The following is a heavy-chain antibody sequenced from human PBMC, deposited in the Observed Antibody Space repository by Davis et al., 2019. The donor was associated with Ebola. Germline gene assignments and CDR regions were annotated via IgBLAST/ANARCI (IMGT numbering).Heavy chain of an antibody. CDR1: GYRFDNFW. Sequence: GASLKISCKGSGYRFDNFWIGWVRQMPGRGLEWLGIIYPGDSDTRYSPSFQGQVTISADKSINTAYLQWTNLKASDTAVYYCARRCSTTICIFDFWGQGTLVTVSS. V-gene: IGHV5-51*01. D-gene: IGHD2-2*01. CDR2: IYPGDSDT. J-gene: IGHJ4*02. CDR3: ARRCSTTICIFDF.